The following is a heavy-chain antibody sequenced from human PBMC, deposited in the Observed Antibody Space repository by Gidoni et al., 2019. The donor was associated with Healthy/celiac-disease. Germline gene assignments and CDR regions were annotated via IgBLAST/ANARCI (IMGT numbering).Heavy chain of an antibody. Sequence: QVQLVESGGGVVQPGRSLSLSCAASGFTFSSYAMHWVRQAPGKGLEWVAVISYDGSNKYYADSVKGRFTISRDNSKNTLYLQMNSLRAEDTAVYYCARDGDWEWGQGTLVTVSS. CDR1: GFTFSSYA. V-gene: IGHV3-30-3*01. D-gene: IGHD2-21*01. CDR2: ISYDGSNK. CDR3: ARDGDWE. J-gene: IGHJ4*02.